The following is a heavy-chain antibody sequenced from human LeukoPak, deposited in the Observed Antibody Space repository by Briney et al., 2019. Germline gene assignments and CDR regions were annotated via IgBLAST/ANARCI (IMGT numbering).Heavy chain of an antibody. CDR3: ARAPRPVIRSDAFDI. J-gene: IGHJ3*02. Sequence: PGGSLRLSCAASGLTLSSNYMSWVRQAPGKGLEWVAVISYDGSNKYYADSVKGRFTISRDNSKNTLYLQMNSLRAEDTAVYYCARAPRPVIRSDAFDIWGQGTMVTVSS. CDR2: ISYDGSNK. CDR1: GLTLSSNY. V-gene: IGHV3-30*03. D-gene: IGHD3-16*02.